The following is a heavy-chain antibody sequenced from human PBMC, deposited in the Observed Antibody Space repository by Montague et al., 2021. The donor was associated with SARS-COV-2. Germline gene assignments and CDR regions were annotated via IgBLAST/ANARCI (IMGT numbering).Heavy chain of an antibody. CDR2: ISSSGSII. D-gene: IGHD3-9*01. CDR1: GFTFSSYE. CDR3: ARGNFDWLLLPDGYFDH. Sequence: SLRLSCAASGFTFSSYEMNWVRQAPGKGLEWVSYISSSGSIIYYADSVKGRFTISRDNAKKSLYLQMNSLRAEDTAVYYCARGNFDWLLLPDGYFDHWGQGTLVTVSS. V-gene: IGHV3-48*03. J-gene: IGHJ4*02.